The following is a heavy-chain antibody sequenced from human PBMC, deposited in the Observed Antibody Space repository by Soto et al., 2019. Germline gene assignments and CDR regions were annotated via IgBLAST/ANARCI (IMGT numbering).Heavy chain of an antibody. Sequence: QVQLVQSGGEVKKPGASVKVSCKASGYTFTNYGISWVRQAPGQGLEWMGWINVYNGNTKYAQKVQGRVTMTTDTSPSTAYMGLRSLRSDDTAVYYCARGVGSGSYYNQYNWFDPWGQGTLVTVSS. J-gene: IGHJ5*02. V-gene: IGHV1-18*01. CDR2: INVYNGNT. CDR3: ARGVGSGSYYNQYNWFDP. D-gene: IGHD3-10*01. CDR1: GYTFTNYG.